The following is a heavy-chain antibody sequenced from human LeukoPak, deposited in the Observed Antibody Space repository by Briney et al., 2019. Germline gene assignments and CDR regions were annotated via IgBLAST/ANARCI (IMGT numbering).Heavy chain of an antibody. CDR2: ISSSSSYI. CDR3: ARDKGYYYDSSGYSASFDY. D-gene: IGHD3-22*01. V-gene: IGHV3-21*01. CDR1: GFTFSSYS. Sequence: PGGSLSLSCAASGFTFSSYSMNWVRQAPGKGLEWVSSISSSSSYIYYADSVKGRFTISRDNAKNSLYLQMNSLRAEDTAVYYCARDKGYYYDSSGYSASFDYWGQGTLVTVSS. J-gene: IGHJ4*02.